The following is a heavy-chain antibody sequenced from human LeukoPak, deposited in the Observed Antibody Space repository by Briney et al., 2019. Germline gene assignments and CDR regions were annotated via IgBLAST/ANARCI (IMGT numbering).Heavy chain of an antibody. CDR1: GFIFSNYA. J-gene: IGHJ4*02. D-gene: IGHD5-18*01. V-gene: IGHV3-64D*09. CDR2: ISSNGGST. Sequence: HPGGSLRLSCSASGFIFSNYAMYWVRQAPGKGLEYVSTISSNGGSTYYADSVKGRFTISRDNSKNTLYLQMSSLRAEDTAVYYCVNDRYGFDHWGQGTLVTVSS. CDR3: VNDRYGFDH.